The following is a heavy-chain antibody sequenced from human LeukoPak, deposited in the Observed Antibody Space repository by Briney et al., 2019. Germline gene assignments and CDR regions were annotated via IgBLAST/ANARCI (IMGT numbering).Heavy chain of an antibody. J-gene: IGHJ5*02. V-gene: IGHV4-34*01. CDR2: INHSGST. Sequence: SETLSLTCAVYGGSLSGYYWSWIRQPPGKGLEWIGEINHSGSTNYNPSLKSRVTKSVDTSKNQFSLKLSSVTAADTAVYYCVTSGIGGGSWFDPWGQGTLVTVSS. CDR1: GGSLSGYY. D-gene: IGHD6-13*01. CDR3: VTSGIGGGSWFDP.